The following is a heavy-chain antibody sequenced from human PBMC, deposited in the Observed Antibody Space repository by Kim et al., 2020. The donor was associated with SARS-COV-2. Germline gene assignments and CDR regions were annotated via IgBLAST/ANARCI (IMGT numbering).Heavy chain of an antibody. V-gene: IGHV4-31*03. CDR2: IYYSGST. CDR1: GGSISSGGYY. Sequence: SETLSLTCTVSGGSISSGGYYWSWIRQHPGKGLEWIGYIYYSGSTYYNPSLKSRVTTSVDTSKNQFSLKLSSVTAADTAVYYCARDGEDYDSSIWGQGTMVTVSS. J-gene: IGHJ3*02. D-gene: IGHD3-22*01. CDR3: ARDGEDYDSSI.